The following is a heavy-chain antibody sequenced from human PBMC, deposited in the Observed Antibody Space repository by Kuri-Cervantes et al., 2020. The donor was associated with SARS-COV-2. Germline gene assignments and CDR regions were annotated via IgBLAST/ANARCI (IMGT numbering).Heavy chain of an antibody. J-gene: IGHJ3*02. D-gene: IGHD2-2*01. CDR3: ARGAPIVVVPAAKGDDAFDI. Sequence: ASVKVSCKASGYTFTSYYLHWVRQAPGQGLEWMGIINPSGGSTSYAQKFQGRVIMTRDTSTSTVYMELSSLRSEDTAVYYCARGAPIVVVPAAKGDDAFDIWGQGTMVTVSS. CDR1: GYTFTSYY. V-gene: IGHV1-46*01. CDR2: INPSGGST.